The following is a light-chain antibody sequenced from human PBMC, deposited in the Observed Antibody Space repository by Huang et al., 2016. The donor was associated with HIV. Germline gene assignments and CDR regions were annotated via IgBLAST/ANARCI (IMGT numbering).Light chain of an antibody. Sequence: DIVMTQSPDSLAVSLGERATINCKSSQNILYTSNSKTYLVWYQQKLGQPPKLVLSLATTRETGVPNRFSGGGSGAVFTLTISSLQADDVAVYYCQQYFWIPYTFGLGTKLEI. CDR2: LAT. CDR1: QNILYTSNSKTY. J-gene: IGKJ2*01. CDR3: QQYFWIPYT. V-gene: IGKV4-1*01.